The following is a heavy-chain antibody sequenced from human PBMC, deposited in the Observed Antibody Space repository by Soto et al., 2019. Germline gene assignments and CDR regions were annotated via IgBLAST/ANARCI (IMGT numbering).Heavy chain of an antibody. D-gene: IGHD4-4*01. CDR1: GFSLSTSGVG. CDR2: IYWDDDK. J-gene: IGHJ4*02. Sequence: SGPTLVNPTQTPTLTCTFSGFSLSTSGVGVSWIRQPPGKALEWLALIYWDDDKRYSPSLKSRVTITKDTSKNQVVLTMTNMDPVDTATYYCARTTIETTAFDYWGLGTLVTVSS. CDR3: ARTTIETTAFDY. V-gene: IGHV2-5*02.